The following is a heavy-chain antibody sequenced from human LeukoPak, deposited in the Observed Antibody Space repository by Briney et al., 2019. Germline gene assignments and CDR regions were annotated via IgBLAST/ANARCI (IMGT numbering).Heavy chain of an antibody. V-gene: IGHV3-21*01. CDR3: AREPLSAAKIREKRYYFDY. CDR1: GFTFSSYS. J-gene: IGHJ4*02. CDR2: ISSSSSYI. D-gene: IGHD6-13*01. Sequence: PGGSLRLSCAASGFTFSSYSMNWVRQAPGKGLEWVSSISSSSSYIYYADSVKGRFTTSRDNAKNSLYLQMNSQRAEDTAVYYCAREPLSAAKIREKRYYFDYWGQGTLVTVSS.